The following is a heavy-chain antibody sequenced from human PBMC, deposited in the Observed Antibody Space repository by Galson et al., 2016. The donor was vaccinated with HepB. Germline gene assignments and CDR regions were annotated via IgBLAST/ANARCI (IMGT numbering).Heavy chain of an antibody. CDR3: AKVYNSGWYWGFFHY. D-gene: IGHD6-19*01. Sequence: SLRLSCAASGFSFNGSGMHWVRQAPGKGLEWVAITSNDATNKYYADSVKGRFTFSRHNSNNTLYLQMNSLRAEDTAVYYCAKVYNSGWYWGFFHYWGQGTLVTLPS. CDR2: TSNDATNK. CDR1: GFSFNGSG. V-gene: IGHV3-30*18. J-gene: IGHJ4*02.